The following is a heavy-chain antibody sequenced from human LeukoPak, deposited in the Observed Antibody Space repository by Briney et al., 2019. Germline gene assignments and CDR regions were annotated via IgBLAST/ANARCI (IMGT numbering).Heavy chain of an antibody. CDR2: IHNSGRT. V-gene: IGHV4-59*08. CDR3: ARHGTISLESYFDF. D-gene: IGHD1-14*01. J-gene: IGHJ4*02. Sequence: SETLSLTCSVSGVSVSSYLWNWVRQSPGKGLEWIGYIHNSGRTNYNPSLKSRVTGFVDTSKNQVSLRMSSVTAADTAVYYCARHGTISLESYFDFWGQGALVTVSS. CDR1: GVSVSSYL.